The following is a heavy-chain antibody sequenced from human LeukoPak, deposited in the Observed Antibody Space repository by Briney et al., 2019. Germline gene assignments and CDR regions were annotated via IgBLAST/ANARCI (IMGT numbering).Heavy chain of an antibody. D-gene: IGHD3-10*01. V-gene: IGHV3-30*04. CDR2: ISYDGSNK. Sequence: GGSLRLSCAASGFTFSSYAMHWVRQAPGKGLEWVAVISYDGSNKYYADSVKGRFTISKDISQNTLFLQMNSLRPEDTAVYYFASGDHRGFSFDYWGKGTLVTVS. J-gene: IGHJ4*02. CDR1: GFTFSSYA. CDR3: ASGDHRGFSFDY.